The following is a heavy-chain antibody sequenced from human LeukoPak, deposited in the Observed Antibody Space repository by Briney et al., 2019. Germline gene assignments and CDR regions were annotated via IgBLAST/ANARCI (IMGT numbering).Heavy chain of an antibody. CDR2: IYHTGSV. Sequence: PSVTLSLTCAVSGGTINSNYWWTWVRQSPGKGLEWIGEIYHTGSVNYNLSLESRVTISRDRSKNQFSLMLRSVTAADTAVYYCARHYDLWSGYNYWGQGLLVTVSS. D-gene: IGHD3-3*01. CDR3: ARHYDLWSGYNY. V-gene: IGHV4-4*02. CDR1: GGTINSNYW. J-gene: IGHJ4*02.